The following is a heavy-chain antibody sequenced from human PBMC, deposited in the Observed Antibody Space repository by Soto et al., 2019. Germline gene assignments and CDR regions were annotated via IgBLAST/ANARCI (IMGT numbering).Heavy chain of an antibody. CDR2: ISSSGNVI. CDR3: ARGRDCSGGSCYADY. D-gene: IGHD2-15*01. V-gene: IGHV3-21*01. Sequence: EVQLVESGGGLVKPGGSLRLSCAASGFTFSAYSMNWVRQAPGKGLEWVSSISSSGNVIYYADSVKGRFTISRDNAKNSLHLQMKSLRADDTAVYYCARGRDCSGGSCYADYWGQGTLVTVSS. J-gene: IGHJ4*02. CDR1: GFTFSAYS.